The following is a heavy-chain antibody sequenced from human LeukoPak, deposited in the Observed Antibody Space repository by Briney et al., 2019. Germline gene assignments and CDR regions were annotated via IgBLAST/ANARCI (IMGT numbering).Heavy chain of an antibody. CDR3: ATLSDAIAAAGTRNY. CDR1: GFTFSSYA. CDR2: ISGSGGST. J-gene: IGHJ4*02. D-gene: IGHD6-13*01. Sequence: GGSLRLSCAASGFTFSSYAMSWVRQAPGKGLEWVSVISGSGGSTNYADSVNGRFTISRDNSKNMLHLQMSSLRAEDTAVYYCATLSDAIAAAGTRNYWGQGTPVTVSS. V-gene: IGHV3-23*01.